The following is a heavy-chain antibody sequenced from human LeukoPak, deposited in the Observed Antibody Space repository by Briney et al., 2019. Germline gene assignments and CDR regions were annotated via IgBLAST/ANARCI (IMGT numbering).Heavy chain of an antibody. Sequence: GRSLRLSCAASGFTFSSYGMHWVRQAPGKGLEWVAVIWYDGSNKYYADSVKGRFTISRDNSKNTLYLQMNSLRAEDTAVYYCARDVNVGATMGFDYWGQGTLVTVSS. D-gene: IGHD1-26*01. J-gene: IGHJ4*02. CDR1: GFTFSSYG. CDR3: ARDVNVGATMGFDY. V-gene: IGHV3-33*01. CDR2: IWYDGSNK.